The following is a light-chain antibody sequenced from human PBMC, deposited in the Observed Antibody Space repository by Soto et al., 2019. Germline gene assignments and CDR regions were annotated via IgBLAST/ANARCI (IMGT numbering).Light chain of an antibody. Sequence: QSALTQPASVSGSPGQSITISCTGTSSDVGGYNYVSWYQQHPGKAPKLMIYDVNNRPSGVSNRFSGSKSGNTSSLTISGLQAEDEADYYCSSYTCSSTYVVFGGGTKVTVL. V-gene: IGLV2-14*01. J-gene: IGLJ2*01. CDR1: SSDVGGYNY. CDR2: DVN. CDR3: SSYTCSSTYVV.